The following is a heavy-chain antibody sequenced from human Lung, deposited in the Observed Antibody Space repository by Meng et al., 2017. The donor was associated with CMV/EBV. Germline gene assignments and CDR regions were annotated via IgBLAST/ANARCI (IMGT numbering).Heavy chain of an antibody. Sequence: SGFTFSGSAIHCVRRASGKGLPWVGRIRSKANSYAPPSPASLPTLFTISRDDSKNTAYLQMNSLKTEDTAVYYCTKYSPLLWYFDLWGRGTLVTVSS. CDR2: IRSKANSYAP. CDR1: GFTFSGSA. V-gene: IGHV3-73*01. CDR3: TKYSPLLWYFDL. D-gene: IGHD4-11*01. J-gene: IGHJ2*01.